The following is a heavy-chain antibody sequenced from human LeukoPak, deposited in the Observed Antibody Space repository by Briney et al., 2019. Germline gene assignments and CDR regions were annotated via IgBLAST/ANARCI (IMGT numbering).Heavy chain of an antibody. CDR1: GFTFSSYA. D-gene: IGHD3-10*01. CDR2: ISGSGGST. Sequence: GGSLKLSCAASGFTFSSYAMSWVRQAPGKGLEWVSAISGSGGSTYYADSVKGRFTISRDNSKNTLYLQMNSLRAEDTAVYYCAKGDYYGSGPFDYWGQGTLVTVSS. V-gene: IGHV3-23*01. J-gene: IGHJ4*02. CDR3: AKGDYYGSGPFDY.